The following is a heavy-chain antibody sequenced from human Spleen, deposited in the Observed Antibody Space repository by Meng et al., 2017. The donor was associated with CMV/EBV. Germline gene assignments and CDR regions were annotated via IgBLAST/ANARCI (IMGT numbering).Heavy chain of an antibody. V-gene: IGHV3-30*04. CDR1: GFSFSRFA. D-gene: IGHD6-13*01. CDR3: ARDPAAGGTSVIA. CDR2: ISYDGNNK. J-gene: IGHJ5*02. Sequence: CAASGFSFSRFAMHWVRQAPAKGLEWVAVISYDGNNKYYADSVKGRFTVSRDKSKNTLYLQMNSLRAEDTAVYYCARDPAAGGTSVIAWSQGTLVTVSS.